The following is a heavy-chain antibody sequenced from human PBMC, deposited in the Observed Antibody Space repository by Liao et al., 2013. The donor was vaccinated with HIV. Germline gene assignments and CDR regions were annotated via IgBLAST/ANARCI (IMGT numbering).Heavy chain of an antibody. Sequence: QVQLQESGPGLVKPSDTLSLTCAVSGYSLSRSNWWGWIRQPPGKGLEWIGYIYYSGSTSSNPSLKSRVTMSVDTSKNQFSLKLTSVTAADTAVYYCARDGGLGWPLVFDHWGRGTLVTVSS. J-gene: IGHJ2*01. CDR1: GYSLSRSNW. V-gene: IGHV4-28*03. CDR3: ARDGGLGWPLVFDH. D-gene: IGHD4-23*01. CDR2: IYYSGST.